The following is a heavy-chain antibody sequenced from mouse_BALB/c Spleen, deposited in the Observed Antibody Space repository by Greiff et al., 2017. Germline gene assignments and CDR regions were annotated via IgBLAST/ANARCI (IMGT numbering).Heavy chain of an antibody. V-gene: IGHV5-17*02. CDR3: ALSTMITYWYFDV. CDR1: GFTFSSFG. J-gene: IGHJ1*01. D-gene: IGHD2-4*01. CDR2: ISSGSSTI. Sequence: DVKLVESGGGLVQPGGSRKLSCAASGFTFSSFGMHWVRQAPEKGLEWVAYISSGSSTIYYADTVKGRFTISRDNPKNTLFLQMTSLRSEDTAMYYCALSTMITYWYFDVWGAGTTVTVSS.